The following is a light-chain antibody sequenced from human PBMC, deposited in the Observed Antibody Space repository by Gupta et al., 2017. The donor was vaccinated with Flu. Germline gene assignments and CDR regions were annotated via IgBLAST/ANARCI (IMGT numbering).Light chain of an antibody. Sequence: QSALTQPASVSGSPGQSITISCTGTSSDIGTYNLVSWYQQHPGKAPKLMIYAVSKRPSGVSNRFSGSTSGNTASLTISGLQAEDEADYYCCSYAGSNTWVFGGGTKLTVL. CDR1: SSDIGTYNL. CDR2: AVS. J-gene: IGLJ3*02. V-gene: IGLV2-23*02. CDR3: CSYAGSNTWV.